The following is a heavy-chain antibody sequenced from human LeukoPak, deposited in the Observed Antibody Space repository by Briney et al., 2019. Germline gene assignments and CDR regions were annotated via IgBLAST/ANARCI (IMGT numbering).Heavy chain of an antibody. CDR2: ISENGDTT. CDR1: GFTFGSYA. Sequence: GGSLRLSCAASGFTFGSYAMSWVRQAPGKGVEWVSGISENGDTTYYADSVKGRFTISRDNSRNTLYLQMNSLRAEDTAVYYCARTDRRLQSDYWGQGTLVTVSS. CDR3: ARTDRRLQSDY. D-gene: IGHD5-24*01. J-gene: IGHJ4*02. V-gene: IGHV3-23*01.